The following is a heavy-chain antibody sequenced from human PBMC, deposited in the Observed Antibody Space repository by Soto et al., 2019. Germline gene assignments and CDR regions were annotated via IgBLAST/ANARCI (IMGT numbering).Heavy chain of an antibody. CDR1: GGSISSSSYY. D-gene: IGHD5-18*01. J-gene: IGHJ4*01. V-gene: IGHV4-61*05. CDR3: ARGGGYSYGYDFAY. Sequence: SETLSLACTVSGGSISSSSYYWGWIRQPPGKGLEWIGYIYYSGSTNYNPSLKSRVTISVDTSKNQFSLKLSSVTAADTAVYYCARGGGYSYGYDFAYWGHGTLVTVSS. CDR2: IYYSGST.